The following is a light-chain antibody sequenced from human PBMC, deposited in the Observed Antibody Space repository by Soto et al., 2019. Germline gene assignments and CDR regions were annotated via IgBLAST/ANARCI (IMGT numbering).Light chain of an antibody. J-gene: IGKJ4*01. CDR1: QSVSSS. Sequence: EIVLTQSPVTLSLSPGERATLSCRASQSVSSSLAWYQQKPGQAPRLLIYDASNRATGIPARFSGSGSETDFTLTVSSLESEDFAVYYCQQRSNWPLSFGGGTKVEIK. CDR2: DAS. V-gene: IGKV3-11*01. CDR3: QQRSNWPLS.